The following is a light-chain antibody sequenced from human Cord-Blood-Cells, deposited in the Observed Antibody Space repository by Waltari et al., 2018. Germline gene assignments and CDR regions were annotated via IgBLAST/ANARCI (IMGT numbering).Light chain of an antibody. Sequence: IEIMQSPSSLSASLGDRVSITCRASQSISSYLKWYQQKPGKAPKLLIYAASRLHSGVPSRFSGSGSGTDFTLTISSLQPEDFATYYCQQSYNTPLTFGQGTKVEIK. CDR1: QSISSY. J-gene: IGKJ1*01. CDR2: AAS. CDR3: QQSYNTPLT. V-gene: IGKV1-39*01.